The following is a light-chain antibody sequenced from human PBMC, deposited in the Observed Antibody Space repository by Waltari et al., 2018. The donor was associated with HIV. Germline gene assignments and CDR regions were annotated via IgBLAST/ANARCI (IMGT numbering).Light chain of an antibody. CDR1: RTDVGNYNY. Sequence: QSALTQPPSASGSPGQSVTISCSGTRTDVGNYNYVSWYQQHPGKAPKLIIYEVNKRPSGVPYRFSSSKSGNTASLTVSALQADDEGHYYCSSYSGINDVGVFGGGTKLTVL. J-gene: IGLJ3*02. CDR2: EVN. CDR3: SSYSGINDVGV. V-gene: IGLV2-8*01.